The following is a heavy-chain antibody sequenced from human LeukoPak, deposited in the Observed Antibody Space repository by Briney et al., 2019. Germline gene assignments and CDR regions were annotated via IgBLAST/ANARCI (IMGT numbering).Heavy chain of an antibody. J-gene: IGHJ6*03. CDR1: GGSISSGSYY. D-gene: IGHD4-23*01. CDR2: IYTSGST. CDR3: ARDPYYGGNPYYYYYYMDV. Sequence: SQTLSLTCTVSGGSISSGSYYWSWIRQPAGKGLEWIGRIYTSGSTNYNPSLKSRVTISVDTSKNQFSLKLSSVTAADTAVYYCARDPYYGGNPYYYYYYMDVWGKGTTVTISS. V-gene: IGHV4-61*02.